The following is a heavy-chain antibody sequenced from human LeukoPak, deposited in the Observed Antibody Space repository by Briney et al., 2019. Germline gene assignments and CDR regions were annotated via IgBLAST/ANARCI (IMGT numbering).Heavy chain of an antibody. CDR3: AREYEAPFDY. J-gene: IGHJ4*02. V-gene: IGHV3-30*03. D-gene: IGHD3-3*01. CDR2: ISYDGSNK. CDR1: GFTFSSYG. Sequence: GGSLRLSCAASGFTFSSYGMHWVRQAPGKGLEWVAVISYDGSNKYYADSVKGRFTISRDNSKNTLYLQMNSLRVEDAAVYYCAREYEAPFDYWGQGTLVTVSS.